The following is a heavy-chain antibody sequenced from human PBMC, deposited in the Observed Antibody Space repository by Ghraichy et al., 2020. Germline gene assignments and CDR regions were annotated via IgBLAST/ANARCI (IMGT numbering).Heavy chain of an antibody. D-gene: IGHD5/OR15-5a*01. V-gene: IGHV3-72*01. CDR1: GFTFSDVV. CDR3: AAIREFYVD. CDR2: SKNRPHSFAT. Sequence: GGSLRLSCAASGFTFSDVVIDWVRQAPGKGLEWIGRSKNRPHSFATEYAASLIGSFTISNDESKNSVFIHMNSLKTEDTAVYYCAAIREFYVDWGQGTMGTFSS. J-gene: IGHJ4*02.